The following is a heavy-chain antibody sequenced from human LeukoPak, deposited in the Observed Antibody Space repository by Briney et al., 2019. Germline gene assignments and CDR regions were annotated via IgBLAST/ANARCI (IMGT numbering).Heavy chain of an antibody. D-gene: IGHD1-26*01. CDR2: ITSGGAP. CDR1: GFTFSSYA. J-gene: IGHJ6*02. V-gene: IGHV3-23*01. CDR3: VKDRGGSPFYGMDV. Sequence: GGSLRLSCAASGFTFSSYAMSWVRQAPGQGLEWVSAITSGGAPRYADSVKGRFTISRDNSRNTLYLPMNSLRAEDTAVYYCVKDRGGSPFYGMDVWGQGTTVTVSS.